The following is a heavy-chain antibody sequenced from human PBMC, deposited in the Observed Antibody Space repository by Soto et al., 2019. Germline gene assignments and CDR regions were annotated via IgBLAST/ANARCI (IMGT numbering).Heavy chain of an antibody. D-gene: IGHD3-16*01. CDR1: GLPFSNYA. Sequence: GGSLRLSCAASGLPFSNYAMTWVRQAPGKGLEWVSIISASGYSAYYGGAVKGRFTTSRDNSRSTLYLQMNGLRAEDTAVYYCAKGDLLWDPFDLWGQGTLVTVS. J-gene: IGHJ4*02. V-gene: IGHV3-23*01. CDR2: ISASGYSA. CDR3: AKGDLLWDPFDL.